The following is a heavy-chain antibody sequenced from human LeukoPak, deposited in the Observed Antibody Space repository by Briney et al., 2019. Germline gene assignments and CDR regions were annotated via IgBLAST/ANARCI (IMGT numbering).Heavy chain of an antibody. V-gene: IGHV3-23*01. CDR1: GFIFSHYG. D-gene: IGHD3-22*01. Sequence: PGGSLRLSCAASGFIFSHYGMNWVRQAPGKGLEWVSGITSRSTTYYADSVKGRFTISRDNSKNTLYLQMNSLRAEDTAVYYCAKGDYYDSSGFDWGQGTLVTVSS. CDR2: ITSRSTT. J-gene: IGHJ4*02. CDR3: AKGDYYDSSGFD.